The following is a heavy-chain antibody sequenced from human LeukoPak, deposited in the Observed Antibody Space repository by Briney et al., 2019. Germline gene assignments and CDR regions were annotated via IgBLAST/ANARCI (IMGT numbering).Heavy chain of an antibody. CDR3: ARVWMRLAVAAHGGNNWLDP. D-gene: IGHD6-19*01. J-gene: IGHJ5*02. V-gene: IGHV3-53*01. Sequence: PGGSLRLSCTVSGFPVRSNSMSWVRQAAAKGLEWVSCIYSGDNTHYADPVQGQFTISRDNAKNSLYLQMNSLRAEDTAVYYCARVWMRLAVAAHGGNNWLDPWGQGTLVTVSS. CDR2: IYSGDNT. CDR1: GFPVRSNS.